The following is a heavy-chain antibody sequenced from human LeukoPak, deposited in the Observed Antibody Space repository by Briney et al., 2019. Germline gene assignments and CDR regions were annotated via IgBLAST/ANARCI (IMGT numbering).Heavy chain of an antibody. CDR1: GLPTADFA. V-gene: IGHV3-43*02. CDR3: ARESGKFDY. Sequence: GGSLRLSCVASGLPTADFAMHWVRQAPGKGLEWVSLISGDGVSTFYADSVKGRFSISRDNSKNSLSLEMNSLRTEDTAMYYCARESGKFDYWGQGTLVAVSS. J-gene: IGHJ4*02. CDR2: ISGDGVST.